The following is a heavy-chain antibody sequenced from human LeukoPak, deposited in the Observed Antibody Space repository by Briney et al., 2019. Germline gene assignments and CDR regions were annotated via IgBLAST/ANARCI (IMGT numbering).Heavy chain of an antibody. V-gene: IGHV4-31*03. Sequence: SETLSLTCTVSGGSISSGGYYWSWIRQHPGKGLEWIGYIYYSGSTYYNPSLKSRVTISVDTSKNQFSLKLSSVTAADTAVYYCAKSPSRAQLWSQTDYYFDFWGQGTLVTVSS. CDR2: IYYSGST. CDR1: GGSISSGGYY. D-gene: IGHD5-18*01. CDR3: AKSPSRAQLWSQTDYYFDF. J-gene: IGHJ4*02.